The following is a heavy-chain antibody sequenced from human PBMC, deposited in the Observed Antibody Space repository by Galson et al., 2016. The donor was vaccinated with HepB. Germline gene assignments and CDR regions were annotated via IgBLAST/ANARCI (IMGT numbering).Heavy chain of an antibody. D-gene: IGHD1-26*01. CDR2: ISANNGNA. V-gene: IGHV1-18*04. CDR1: DYTFTSYG. CDR3: ARDWDIGFRVRSVDF. Sequence: SVKVSCKASDYTFTSYGISWVRQAPGQGLEWMGWISANNGNANYAQKFQGRVTMTTDTSTNTAYMELRSLRSDDTAIYYCARDWDIGFRVRSVDFWGQGTLVIVSS. J-gene: IGHJ4*02.